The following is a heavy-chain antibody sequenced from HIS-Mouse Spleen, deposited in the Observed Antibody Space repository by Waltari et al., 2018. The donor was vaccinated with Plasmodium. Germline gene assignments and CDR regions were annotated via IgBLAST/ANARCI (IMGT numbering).Heavy chain of an antibody. J-gene: IGHJ2*01. CDR2: IYYRGST. CDR3: ARGRVLGTSSGYFDL. Sequence: QVQLQESGPGLVKPSETLSLTCTVSGGSISSYYWSWIRQPPGKGLEWIGYIYYRGSTNYNPSLKSRVTISVDTSKNQFSLKLSSVTAADTAVYYCARGRVLGTSSGYFDLWGRGTLVTVSS. V-gene: IGHV4-59*12. CDR1: GGSISSYY. D-gene: IGHD3-10*01.